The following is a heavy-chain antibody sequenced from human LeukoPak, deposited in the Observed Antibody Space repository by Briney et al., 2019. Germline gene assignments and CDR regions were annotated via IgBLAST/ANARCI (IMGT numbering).Heavy chain of an antibody. CDR3: ARDHVIAAAGTFDY. V-gene: IGHV3-30-3*01. D-gene: IGHD6-13*01. J-gene: IGHJ4*02. CDR1: GFTFSSYA. Sequence: PGGSLRLSCGASGFTFSSYAMHWVRQAPGKGLEWVAVISYDGSNKYYADSVKGRFTISRDNSKNTLYLQMNSLRAEDTAVYYCARDHVIAAAGTFDYWGQGTLVTVSS. CDR2: ISYDGSNK.